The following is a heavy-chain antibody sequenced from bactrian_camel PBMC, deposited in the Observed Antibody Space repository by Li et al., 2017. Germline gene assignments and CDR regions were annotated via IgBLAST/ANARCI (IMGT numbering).Heavy chain of an antibody. D-gene: IGHD2*01. CDR1: GFTFSNYY. CDR2: ISDTSGTI. Sequence: HVQLVESGGGLVQPGGSLRLSCAASGFTFSNYYIYWVRQPPGKGLEWVSSISDTSGTIYYADSVKGRFTISRDNAKNTLYLQLNSLETEDAALYYCTKVDSYGYGYDYWGQGTQVTVS. CDR3: TKVDSYGYGYDY. V-gene: IGHV3S1*01. J-gene: IGHJ4*01.